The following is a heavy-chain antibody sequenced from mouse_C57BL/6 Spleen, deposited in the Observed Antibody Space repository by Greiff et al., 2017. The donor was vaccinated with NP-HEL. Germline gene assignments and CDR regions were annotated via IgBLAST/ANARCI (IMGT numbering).Heavy chain of an antibody. V-gene: IGHV1-55*01. D-gene: IGHD1-1*01. CDR1: GYTFTSYW. CDR3: ARYYYGSSYGWYFDV. Sequence: QVQLQQFGAELVKPGASVKMSCKASGYTFTSYWITWVKQRPGQGLEWIGDIYPGSGSTNYNEKFKSKATLTVDTSSSTAYMQLSSLTSEDSAVYYCARYYYGSSYGWYFDVWGTGTTVTVSS. CDR2: IYPGSGST. J-gene: IGHJ1*03.